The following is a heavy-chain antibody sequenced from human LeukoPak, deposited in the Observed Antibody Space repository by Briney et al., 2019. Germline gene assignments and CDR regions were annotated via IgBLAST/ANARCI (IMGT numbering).Heavy chain of an antibody. V-gene: IGHV3-30*04. CDR1: GFTISSYS. CDR3: ARAAMGSRSWYNWLDP. J-gene: IGHJ5*02. Sequence: GESLRLSCAAAGFTISSYSMHWIRQPPGRGQEWVAYILYDGSNECYADSVKGRFTISRDNSKNTLYLQMDSMTIEDTAVYYCARAAMGSRSWYNWLDPWGQGTLVTVSS. D-gene: IGHD6-13*01. CDR2: ILYDGSNE.